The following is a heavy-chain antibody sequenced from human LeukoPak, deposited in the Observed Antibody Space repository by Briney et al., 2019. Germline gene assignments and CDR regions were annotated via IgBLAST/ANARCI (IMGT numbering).Heavy chain of an antibody. J-gene: IGHJ4*02. CDR3: ARDRVGSGYYLDY. CDR1: GGTFSSYA. Sequence: SVKVSYKASGGTFSSYAISWVRQAPGQGLEWMGRIIPIFGTANYAQKFQGRVTITTDESTSTAYMELSSLRSEDTAVYYCARDRVGSGYYLDYWGQGTLVTVSS. D-gene: IGHD3-22*01. V-gene: IGHV1-69*05. CDR2: IIPIFGTA.